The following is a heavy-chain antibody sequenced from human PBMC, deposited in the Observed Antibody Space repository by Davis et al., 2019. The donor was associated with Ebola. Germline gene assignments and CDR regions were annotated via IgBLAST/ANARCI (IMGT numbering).Heavy chain of an antibody. J-gene: IGHJ4*02. Sequence: SETLSLTCTVSGYSISSGYYWGWIRQPPGKGLEWIGSIYHSGSTYYNPSLKSRVTISVDTSKNQFSLKLSSVTAADTAVYYCARQGLLWFGELFFDYWGQGTLVTVSS. CDR2: IYHSGST. CDR1: GYSISSGYY. D-gene: IGHD3-10*01. CDR3: ARQGLLWFGELFFDY. V-gene: IGHV4-38-2*02.